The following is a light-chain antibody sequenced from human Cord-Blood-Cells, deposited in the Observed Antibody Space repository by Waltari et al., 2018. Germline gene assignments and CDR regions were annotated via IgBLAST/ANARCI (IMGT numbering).Light chain of an antibody. V-gene: IGKV3-15*01. CDR3: QQYNNWPRT. CDR2: GAS. CDR1: QSVSSN. Sequence: EIVMTHSPATLSESPGERARLSCRASQSVSSNLAWYQQKPGQAPRLLIYGASTRATGIPARFSGSGSGTEFTLTISSLQSEDFAVYYCQQYNNWPRTFGQGTKVEIK. J-gene: IGKJ1*01.